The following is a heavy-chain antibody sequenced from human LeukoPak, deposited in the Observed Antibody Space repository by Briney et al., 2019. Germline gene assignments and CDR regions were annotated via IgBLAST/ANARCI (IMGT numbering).Heavy chain of an antibody. Sequence: SETLSLTCNVSGGSISGYHWSWIRQPPGKGLEWLGYIYYSGSTYYNPSLKSRVTISVDTSKNQLSLKLSSVTAADTAVYYCARVAAGIGFFQHWGQGTLVTVSS. J-gene: IGHJ1*01. V-gene: IGHV4-59*08. CDR3: ARVAAGIGFFQH. CDR1: GGSISGYH. D-gene: IGHD6-13*01. CDR2: IYYSGST.